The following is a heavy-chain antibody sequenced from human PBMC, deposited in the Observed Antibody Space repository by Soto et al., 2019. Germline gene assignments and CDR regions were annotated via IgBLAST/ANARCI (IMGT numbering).Heavy chain of an antibody. J-gene: IGHJ4*02. V-gene: IGHV4-39*01. CDR2: IYYSGST. Sequence: SETLSLTCTVSGGSISSSSYYWGWIRQPPGKGLEWIGSIYYSGSTYYNPSLKSRVTISVDTSKNQFSLKLSSVTAADTAVYYCARHDYSNYDYWGQGTLVTVSS. D-gene: IGHD4-4*01. CDR1: GGSISSSSYY. CDR3: ARHDYSNYDY.